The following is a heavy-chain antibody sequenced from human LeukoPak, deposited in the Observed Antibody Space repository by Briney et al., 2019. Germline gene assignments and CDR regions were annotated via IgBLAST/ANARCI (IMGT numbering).Heavy chain of an antibody. J-gene: IGHJ4*02. V-gene: IGHV3-23*01. CDR1: GFTFSSYA. D-gene: IGHD3-22*01. Sequence: GGSLRLSCAASGFTFSSYAMSWVRQAPGKGLEWVSAISGSGGSTYYADSVRGRFTISRDNSKNTLYLQMNSLRAEDTAVYYCAKYYYDSSEGYFDYWGQGTLVTVSS. CDR3: AKYYYDSSEGYFDY. CDR2: ISGSGGST.